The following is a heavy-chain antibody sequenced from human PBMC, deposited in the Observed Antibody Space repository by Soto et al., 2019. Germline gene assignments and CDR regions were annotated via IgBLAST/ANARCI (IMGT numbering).Heavy chain of an antibody. D-gene: IGHD1-26*01. CDR3: ARDLREGLTIYYLDS. Sequence: QVTLKASGPVLVKPTETLTLTCSVSGFSLSKARMGVSWIRQPPGKALEWLAHIFWNDERSYNTSMKSRLTISGYTYKSQVVLTMTNVDPVDTGTCFCARDLREGLTIYYLDSWGQGTLVTVSS. J-gene: IGHJ4*02. CDR2: IFWNDER. CDR1: GFSLSKARMG. V-gene: IGHV2-26*01.